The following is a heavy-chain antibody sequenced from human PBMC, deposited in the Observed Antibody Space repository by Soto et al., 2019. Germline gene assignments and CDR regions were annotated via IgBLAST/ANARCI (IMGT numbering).Heavy chain of an antibody. Sequence: SETLSPTCAVYGGSFSGYYWSWIRKPPGKGLEWIGEINHSGSTNYNPSLKSRVTISVDTSKNQFSLKLSSVTAADTAVYYCALVTSAAGTVFDYWGQGTLVTVSS. J-gene: IGHJ4*02. V-gene: IGHV4-34*01. D-gene: IGHD6-13*01. CDR3: ALVTSAAGTVFDY. CDR1: GGSFSGYY. CDR2: INHSGST.